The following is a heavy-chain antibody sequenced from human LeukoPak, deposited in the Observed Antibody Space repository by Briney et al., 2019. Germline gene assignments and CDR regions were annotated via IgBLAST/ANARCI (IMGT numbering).Heavy chain of an antibody. CDR1: GFTFSSYA. J-gene: IGHJ4*02. CDR3: AKKAGSGTYYYFDY. CDR2: ISGSASST. D-gene: IGHD3-10*01. Sequence: GGSLRLSCAASGFTFSSYAMSWVRQAPGKGLEWVSGISGSASSTYYADSVKGRFSISRDNSVNTLYLEMNSLRADDTAVYCCAKKAGSGTYYYFDYWGQGTLVTVSS. V-gene: IGHV3-23*01.